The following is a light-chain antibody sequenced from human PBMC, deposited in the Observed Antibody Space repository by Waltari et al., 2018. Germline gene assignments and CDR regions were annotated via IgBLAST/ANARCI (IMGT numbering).Light chain of an antibody. CDR2: DVS. J-gene: IGLJ1*01. CDR1: SSAVAYYNY. Sequence: QSALTQPRSVSGPPGQSVPVSCPGTSSAVAYYNYVPWYQQLPGKAPKVMIFDVSQRPSGVPDRFSGHKSDNTAYLTISGLQAEDEADYYCCSYAGSHILYVFGTGTTVTVL. V-gene: IGLV2-11*01. CDR3: CSYAGSHILYV.